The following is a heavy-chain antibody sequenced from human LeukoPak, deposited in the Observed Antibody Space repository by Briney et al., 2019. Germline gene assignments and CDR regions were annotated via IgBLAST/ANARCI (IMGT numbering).Heavy chain of an antibody. CDR2: VNLQGST. CDR3: ARYPNLYYYGSGSYYGYFDY. Sequence: SGTLSLTCGVSGGSISNTNWWTWVRQPPGKGLEWIGEVNLQGSTNYNPSLKSRVAISVDKSENHISLKLTSVTAADTAVYYCARYPNLYYYGSGSYYGYFDYWGQGTLVTVSS. D-gene: IGHD3-10*01. J-gene: IGHJ4*02. CDR1: GGSISNTNW. V-gene: IGHV4-4*02.